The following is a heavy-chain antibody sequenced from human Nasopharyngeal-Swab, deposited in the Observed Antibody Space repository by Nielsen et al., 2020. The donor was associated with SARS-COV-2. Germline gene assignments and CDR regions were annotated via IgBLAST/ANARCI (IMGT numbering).Heavy chain of an antibody. V-gene: IGHV4-34*01. CDR3: ARTRGVLRLRCFDY. Sequence: RQAPGKGLEWIGEINHSGGTNYNPSLKSRVTISVDTSKNQFSLKLSSVTAADTAVYYCARTRGVLRLRCFDYWGQGTLVTVSS. J-gene: IGHJ4*02. D-gene: IGHD4-17*01. CDR2: INHSGGT.